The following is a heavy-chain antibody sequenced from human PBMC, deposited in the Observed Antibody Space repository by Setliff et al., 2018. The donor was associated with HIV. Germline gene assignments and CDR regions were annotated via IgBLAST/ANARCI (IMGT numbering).Heavy chain of an antibody. CDR2: IYYSGSI. J-gene: IGHJ4*02. V-gene: IGHV4-39*01. CDR3: ARKQWLGAAFDY. Sequence: PSETLSLTCTVSGGSISTRTYYWGWVRQPPGKGLEWIGSIYYSGSIYSNPSLKSRVTISVATSENQISLNLNSATAADTAVYYCARKQWLGAAFDYWGQGTPVTVSS. D-gene: IGHD6-19*01. CDR1: GGSISTRTYY.